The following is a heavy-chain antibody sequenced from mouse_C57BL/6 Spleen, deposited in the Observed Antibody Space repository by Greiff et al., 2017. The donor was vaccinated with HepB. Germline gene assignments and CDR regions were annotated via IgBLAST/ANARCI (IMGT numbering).Heavy chain of an antibody. CDR2: IHPNSGST. V-gene: IGHV1-64*01. Sequence: QVQLQQPGAELVKPGASVKLSCKASGYTFTSYWMHWVKQRPGQGLEWIGMIHPNSGSTNYNEKFKSKATLTIDKSSSTAYMQLSSLTSEDSAVYYCARWGYGNLRFFDYWGQGTTLTVSS. J-gene: IGHJ2*01. CDR3: ARWGYGNLRFFDY. CDR1: GYTFTSYW. D-gene: IGHD2-1*01.